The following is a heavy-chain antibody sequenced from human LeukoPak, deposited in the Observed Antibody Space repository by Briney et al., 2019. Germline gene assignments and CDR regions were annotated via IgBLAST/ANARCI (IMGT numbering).Heavy chain of an antibody. CDR1: GFTFSNFW. Sequence: GGSLRLSCAASGFTFSNFWMHWVRQAPGKGLVWVSRINSDGSSTSYADSVKGRFTISRDNAKNTLYLQMNSLRAEDTAVYYCARGVSSWYVFDYWGQGTLVTVSS. CDR3: ARGVSSWYVFDY. J-gene: IGHJ4*02. V-gene: IGHV3-74*01. D-gene: IGHD6-13*01. CDR2: INSDGSST.